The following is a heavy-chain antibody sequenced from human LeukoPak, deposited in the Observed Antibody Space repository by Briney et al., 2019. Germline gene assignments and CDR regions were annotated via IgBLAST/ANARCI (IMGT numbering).Heavy chain of an antibody. J-gene: IGHJ4*02. CDR3: ATKGAPTGTFDY. Sequence: SETLSLTCAVSGGSISSNNWWSWVRQPPGKGLEWIGEIFHSGGPNYNPSLKSRVTISVDKPKNQFSLNLNSVTAADTAVYYCATKGAPTGTFDYWGQGTLVTVSS. CDR2: IFHSGGP. D-gene: IGHD6-13*01. CDR1: GGSISSNNW. V-gene: IGHV4-4*02.